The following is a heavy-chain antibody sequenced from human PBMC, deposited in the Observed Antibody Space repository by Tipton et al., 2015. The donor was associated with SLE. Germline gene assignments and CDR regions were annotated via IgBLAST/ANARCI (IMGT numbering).Heavy chain of an antibody. CDR3: AASVLPTAPDGFDI. D-gene: IGHD2-2*01. CDR2: IYYSGST. V-gene: IGHV4-59*01. J-gene: IGHJ3*02. CDR1: GVSISTYY. Sequence: TLSLTCSVSGVSISTYYWSWIRQSPGKGLEWIGYIYYSGSTNYNASLKSRVTISEDTSKKQFSLKLKYVTAADTAVYYCAASVLPTAPDGFDIWGQGTTVTVSS.